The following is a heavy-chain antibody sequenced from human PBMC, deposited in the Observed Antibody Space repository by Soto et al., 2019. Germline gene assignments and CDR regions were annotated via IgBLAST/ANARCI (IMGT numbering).Heavy chain of an antibody. CDR3: ARAHCSGGSCYSLFDY. Sequence: QVQLVESGGGVVQPGRSLRLSCAASGFTFSSYGMHWVRQAPGKGLEWVAVIWYDGSKKYYADSVKGRFTISRDNSKNTLYLQMNSLRAEDTAVYYCARAHCSGGSCYSLFDYWGQGTLVTVSS. CDR1: GFTFSSYG. V-gene: IGHV3-33*01. J-gene: IGHJ4*02. D-gene: IGHD2-15*01. CDR2: IWYDGSKK.